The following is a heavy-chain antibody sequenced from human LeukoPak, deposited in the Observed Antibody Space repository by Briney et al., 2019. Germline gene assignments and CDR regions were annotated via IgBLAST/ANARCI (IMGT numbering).Heavy chain of an antibody. Sequence: SLKVSCKASGGTFSSYAISWVLQAPGHGLEWMGRIIPIFGTANYAQKFQGRVTITTDESTSTAYMELSSLRSEDTAVYYCARGGSSDVTLGDYFDYWGQGTLVTVSS. D-gene: IGHD2-15*01. CDR2: IIPIFGTA. V-gene: IGHV1-69*05. J-gene: IGHJ4*02. CDR1: GGTFSSYA. CDR3: ARGGSSDVTLGDYFDY.